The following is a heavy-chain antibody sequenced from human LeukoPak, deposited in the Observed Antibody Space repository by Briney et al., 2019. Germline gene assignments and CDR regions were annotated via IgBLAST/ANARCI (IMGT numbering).Heavy chain of an antibody. V-gene: IGHV4-34*01. CDR1: GGSFSGYY. CDR2: INHSGGT. CDR3: ARRGGTYGL. D-gene: IGHD4-17*01. J-gene: IGHJ4*02. Sequence: SETLSLTCAVYGGSFSGYYWNWIRQPPGKGLEWIGEINHSGGTNYNPSLKSRVTISVDTSKNQFSLKLSSVTAADTAVYYCARRGGTYGLWGQGTLVTVAS.